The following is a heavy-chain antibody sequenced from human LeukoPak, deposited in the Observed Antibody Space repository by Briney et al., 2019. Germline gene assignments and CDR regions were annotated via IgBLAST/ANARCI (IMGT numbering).Heavy chain of an antibody. CDR1: GGSFSGYY. V-gene: IGHV4-34*01. Sequence: SETLSLTCAVYGGSFSGYYWSWIRQLPGKGLEWIGEINHSGSTNYNPSLKSRVTISVDTSKNQFSLKLSSVTAADTAVYYCASLYSSSLGYWGQGTLVTVSS. D-gene: IGHD6-6*01. CDR2: INHSGST. J-gene: IGHJ4*02. CDR3: ASLYSSSLGY.